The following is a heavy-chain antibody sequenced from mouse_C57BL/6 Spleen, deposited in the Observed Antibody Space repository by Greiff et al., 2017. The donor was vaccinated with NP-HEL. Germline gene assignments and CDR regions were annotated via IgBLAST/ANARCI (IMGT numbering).Heavy chain of an antibody. CDR1: GYTFTGYG. Sequence: VQLQQSGAELARPGASVKLSCKASGYTFTGYGISWVKQRTGRGLEWIGEIYPRIGNTYYNEKFKGKATLTADKSSSTAYMELRSLTSEDSAVDFCARPTAQARAMDYWGQGTSVTVSS. V-gene: IGHV1-81*01. D-gene: IGHD3-2*02. CDR3: ARPTAQARAMDY. CDR2: IYPRIGNT. J-gene: IGHJ4*01.